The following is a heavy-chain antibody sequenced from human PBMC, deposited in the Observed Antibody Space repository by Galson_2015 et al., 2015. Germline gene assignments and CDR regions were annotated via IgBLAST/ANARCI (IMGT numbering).Heavy chain of an antibody. CDR2: TSYDGTNK. Sequence: SLRLSCAASGFTFRSYSVHWVRQAPGKGLEWVSGTSYDGTNKIYADSVKGRFTISRDNAKNMLYLQINSVRADDTAVYYCSKGGFGGYLMVSAFFDFWGRGTTVTVSS. CDR1: GFTFRSYS. D-gene: IGHD3-16*01. J-gene: IGHJ3*01. V-gene: IGHV3-30-3*01. CDR3: SKGGFGGYLMVSAFFDF.